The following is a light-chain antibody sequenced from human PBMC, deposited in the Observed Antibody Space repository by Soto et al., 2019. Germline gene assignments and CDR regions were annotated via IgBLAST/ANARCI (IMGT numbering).Light chain of an antibody. CDR2: ETS. J-gene: IGKJ1*01. Sequence: DIQLTQSPSTLSASVGDRVTITCRASQTISSWLAWYQQKPGKAPNLLIYETSNLESGVPSRFSGSGSGTESTLTISSLQPDVFATDNCQYYNDYCWTFGQGTKVEIK. CDR3: QYYNDYCWT. V-gene: IGKV1-5*03. CDR1: QTISSW.